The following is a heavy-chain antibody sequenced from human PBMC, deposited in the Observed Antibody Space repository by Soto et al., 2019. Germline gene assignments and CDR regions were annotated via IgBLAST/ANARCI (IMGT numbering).Heavy chain of an antibody. CDR3: ARDRAAGGY. Sequence: EVQLVESGGGLAQPGGSLRLSCVASGFSFSDYEMIWVRQAPGKGLEWVAYISSGGSTTHYADSVRGRFTVSRDNARKSLYLQMNTLSVGDTALYYCARDRAAGGYWGQGTLVTVSS. D-gene: IGHD6-13*01. CDR2: ISSGGSTT. CDR1: GFSFSDYE. J-gene: IGHJ4*02. V-gene: IGHV3-48*03.